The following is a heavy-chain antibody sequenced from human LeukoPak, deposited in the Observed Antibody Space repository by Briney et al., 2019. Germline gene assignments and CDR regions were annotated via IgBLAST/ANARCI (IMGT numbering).Heavy chain of an antibody. V-gene: IGHV3-64*01. J-gene: IGHJ4*02. CDR3: ARDWGDSTEYYFDY. D-gene: IGHD3-16*01. CDR1: GFTFSSYA. CDR2: ISSNGGST. Sequence: PGGSLRLSCAASGFTFSSYAMHSVRQAPGKGLEYDSAISSNGGSTYYANSVKGRFTISRDNDKNTLYLQMGSLRAEDMAVYYCARDWGDSTEYYFDYWGQGTLVTVSS.